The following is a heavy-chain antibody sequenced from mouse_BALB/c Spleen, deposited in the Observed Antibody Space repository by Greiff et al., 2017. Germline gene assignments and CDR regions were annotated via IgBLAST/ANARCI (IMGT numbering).Heavy chain of an antibody. CDR1: GYTFTSYY. J-gene: IGHJ4*01. V-gene: IGHV1S56*01. D-gene: IGHD2-12*01. Sequence: VQLQQSGPELVKPGASVRISCKASGYTFTSYYIHWVKQRPGQGLEWIGWIYPGNVNTKYNEKFKGKATLTADKSSSTAYMQLSSLTSEDSAVYFCARSYSLYAMDYWGQGTSVTVSS. CDR3: ARSYSLYAMDY. CDR2: IYPGNVNT.